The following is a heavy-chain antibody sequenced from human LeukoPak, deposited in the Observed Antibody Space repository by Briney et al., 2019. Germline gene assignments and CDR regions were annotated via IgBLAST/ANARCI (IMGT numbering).Heavy chain of an antibody. D-gene: IGHD2-21*01. CDR2: IASDGTHT. J-gene: IGHJ3*02. Sequence: GGSLRLSCAASGFTLSAYFMHWVRQAPGKGLEWVADIASDGTHTFYAESVKGRFTISRDNSKNTLYLQMNSLRAEDTAVYFCARERQDTVLHSGAFDIWGQGAMVTVSS. CDR1: GFTLSAYF. V-gene: IGHV3-30-3*01. CDR3: ARERQDTVLHSGAFDI.